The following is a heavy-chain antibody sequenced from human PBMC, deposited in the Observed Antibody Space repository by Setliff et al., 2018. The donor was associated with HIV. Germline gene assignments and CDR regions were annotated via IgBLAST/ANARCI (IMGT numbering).Heavy chain of an antibody. J-gene: IGHJ6*02. CDR1: GGSISSSSYY. Sequence: LSLTCTVSGGSISSSSYYWGWIRQPPGKGLEWIGSIYYSGSTYYNPSLKSRVTISVDTSKNQFSLKLSSVTAADTAVYYCAREGEQFFYGMDVWGQGTTVTVSS. CDR3: AREGEQFFYGMDV. D-gene: IGHD1-26*01. CDR2: IYYSGST. V-gene: IGHV4-39*02.